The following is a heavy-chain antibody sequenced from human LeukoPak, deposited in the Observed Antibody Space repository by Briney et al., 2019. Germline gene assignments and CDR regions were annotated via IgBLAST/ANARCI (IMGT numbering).Heavy chain of an antibody. D-gene: IGHD3-22*01. J-gene: IGHJ4*02. CDR2: IYHTGST. CDR3: ARTTTYYDRAY. V-gene: IGHV4-39*01. Sequence: SETLSLTCTVSGGSISSYYWSWIRQPPGKGLEWIGTIYHTGSTYYNPSLKSRATLSIDTSRNQFSLKLSSVTAADTAVYYCARTTTYYDRAYWGQGTLVTVSP. CDR1: GGSISSYY.